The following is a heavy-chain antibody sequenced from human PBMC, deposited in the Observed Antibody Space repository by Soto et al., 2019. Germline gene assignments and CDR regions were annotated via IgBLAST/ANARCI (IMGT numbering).Heavy chain of an antibody. D-gene: IGHD1-26*01. Sequence: ASVKVSFKASGYTVTGYHIHWVRQAPGQGLEWMGWINTDSGGTLYAQKFQGRVTMTRDTSISTAYMEVGRLTSDDTAVYYCARWVGASNWFDPWGQGTLVTVSS. CDR1: GYTVTGYH. J-gene: IGHJ5*02. CDR3: ARWVGASNWFDP. CDR2: INTDSGGT. V-gene: IGHV1-2*02.